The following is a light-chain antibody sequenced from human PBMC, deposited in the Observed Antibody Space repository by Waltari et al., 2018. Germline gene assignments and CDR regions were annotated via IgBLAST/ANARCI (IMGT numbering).Light chain of an antibody. CDR1: QQIYDN. J-gene: IGKJ4*01. CDR2: GAS. V-gene: IGKV1-39*01. CDR3: QQSYTTPLT. Sequence: IQMTQSPSSLSASVGDRITITCQARQQIYDNLNWYQQKPGEAPKLLIYGASILQSGVPSRFSGSGSGADFTLTISSLQSEDFATYYCQQSYTTPLTFGGGTKVEIK.